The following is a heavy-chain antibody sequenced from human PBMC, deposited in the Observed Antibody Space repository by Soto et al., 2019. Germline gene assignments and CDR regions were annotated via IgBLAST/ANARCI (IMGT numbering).Heavy chain of an antibody. CDR2: IYYSGST. V-gene: IGHV4-31*03. Sequence: PSETLSLTCTVSGGSISSGGYYWSWIRQHPGKGLEWIGYIYYSGSTYYNPSLKSRVTISVDTSKNQFYLKLSSVTAADTAVYYCARSRRDYGDYVIDYWGQGTLVTVSS. CDR3: ARSRRDYGDYVIDY. CDR1: GGSISSGGYY. D-gene: IGHD4-17*01. J-gene: IGHJ4*02.